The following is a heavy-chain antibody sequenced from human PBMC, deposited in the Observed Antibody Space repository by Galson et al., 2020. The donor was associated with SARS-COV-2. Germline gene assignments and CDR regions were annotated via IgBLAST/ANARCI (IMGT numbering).Heavy chain of an antibody. J-gene: IGHJ4*02. Sequence: GEYLKISCKGSGYNFSDYWIGWVRQMPGKGLEWMGIIYPGDSDTTYSPSFRGQVTISADKSISTAYLQLGSLKASDTAMYFCARVPGFGELTYDYWGQGTLVTVSS. CDR2: IYPGDSDT. V-gene: IGHV5-51*01. D-gene: IGHD3-10*01. CDR3: ARVPGFGELTYDY. CDR1: GYNFSDYW.